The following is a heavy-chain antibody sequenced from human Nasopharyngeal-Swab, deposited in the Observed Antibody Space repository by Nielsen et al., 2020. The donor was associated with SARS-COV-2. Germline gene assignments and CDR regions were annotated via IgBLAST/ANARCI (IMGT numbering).Heavy chain of an antibody. CDR2: ISSSSYI. D-gene: IGHD3-3*01. Sequence: GASLMISCAASGFTFNNYNFNWVRQAPGKGLEWVSSISSSSYIYYADSVKGRFTISRDNAKNSLYLQMNSLRAEDTAVYYCARDGLDYDFWSAYFMDVWGQGTTVTVSS. CDR1: GFTFNNYN. J-gene: IGHJ6*02. CDR3: ARDGLDYDFWSAYFMDV. V-gene: IGHV3-21*01.